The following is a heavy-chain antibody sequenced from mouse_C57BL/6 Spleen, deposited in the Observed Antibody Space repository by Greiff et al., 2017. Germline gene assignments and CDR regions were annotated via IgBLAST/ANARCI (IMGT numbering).Heavy chain of an antibody. CDR2: IRNKANGYTT. CDR1: GFTFTDYY. CDR3: ARSYGSSHFDY. V-gene: IGHV7-3*01. J-gene: IGHJ2*01. D-gene: IGHD1-1*01. Sequence: DVQLVESGGGLVQPGGSLSLSCAASGFTFTDYYMSWVRQPPGKALEWLGFIRNKANGYTTEYSASVKGRFTISRDNSQSILYLQMNALRAEDSATYYCARSYGSSHFDYWGQGTTLTVSS.